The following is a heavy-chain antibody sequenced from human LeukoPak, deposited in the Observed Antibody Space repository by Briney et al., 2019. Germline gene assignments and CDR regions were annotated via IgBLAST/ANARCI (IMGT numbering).Heavy chain of an antibody. CDR1: GGSISSYY. CDR2: IYYSGSN. CDR3: ARSMVRGTHYFDY. Sequence: SETLSLTCTVSGGSISSYYWSWVRQPPGRGLEWIGYIYYSGSNNYNPSLTSRVTISVDTSKNQFSLKLSSVTAADTAVYYCARSMVRGTHYFDYWGQGTLVTVSS. D-gene: IGHD3-10*01. V-gene: IGHV4-59*01. J-gene: IGHJ4*02.